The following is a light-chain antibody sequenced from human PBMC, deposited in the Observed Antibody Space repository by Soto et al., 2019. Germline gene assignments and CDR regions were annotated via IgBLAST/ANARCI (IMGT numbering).Light chain of an antibody. CDR3: QTWATGIWV. V-gene: IGLV4-69*01. J-gene: IGLJ3*02. CDR1: SGHSSYP. Sequence: QLVLTQSPSASASLGASVKLTCTLSSGHSSYPIAWHQQQPEKGPRYLMKLDSDGSHTKGDGIPDRFSGSSSGAERYLTISSLQSEDGADYYCQTWATGIWVFGGGTKLTVL. CDR2: LDSDGSH.